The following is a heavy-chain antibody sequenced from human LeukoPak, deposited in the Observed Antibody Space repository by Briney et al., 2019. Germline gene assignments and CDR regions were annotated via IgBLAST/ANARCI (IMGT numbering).Heavy chain of an antibody. CDR2: ISGSGGST. Sequence: GRSLRLSCAASGFSFSSYGMHWVRQAPGKGLEWVSAISGSGGSTYYADSVKGRFTISRDNSKNTLYLQMNSLRAEDTAVYYCARGGPLLDPWGQGTLVTVSS. J-gene: IGHJ5*02. CDR3: ARGGPLLDP. V-gene: IGHV3-23*01. CDR1: GFSFSSYG.